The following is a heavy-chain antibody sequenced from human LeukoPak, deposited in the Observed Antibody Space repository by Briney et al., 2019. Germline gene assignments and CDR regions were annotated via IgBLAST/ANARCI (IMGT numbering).Heavy chain of an antibody. CDR3: AKDTGGSCYSAIAY. CDR1: GFSFSTYA. D-gene: IGHD2-15*01. J-gene: IGHJ4*02. CDR2: ICGNDGKT. V-gene: IGHV3-23*01. Sequence: PGGSLRLSCAASGFSFSTYAMSWVRQAPGKGLEWVSGICGNDGKTYYADSVKGRFTISRDNSKNTLHLQMNSLGAEDTALYYCAKDTGGSCYSAIAYWGQGALVTVSS.